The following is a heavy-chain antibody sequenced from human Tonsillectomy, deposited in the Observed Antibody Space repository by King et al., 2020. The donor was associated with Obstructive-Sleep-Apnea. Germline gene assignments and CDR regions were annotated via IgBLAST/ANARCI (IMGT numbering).Heavy chain of an antibody. J-gene: IGHJ4*02. Sequence: QLVQSGAEVKKPGASVKVSCKASGYTFTRYGISWVRQAPGQGLEWMGWISTYNGKTNYEQKIQGIATMTTDTSTSTAYMELRGLRSDDTAVYYCAGGGYDILTGYYAGRDVDFDYWGQGTLVTVSS. V-gene: IGHV1-18*01. D-gene: IGHD3-9*01. CDR2: ISTYNGKT. CDR3: AGGGYDILTGYYAGRDVDFDY. CDR1: GYTFTRYG.